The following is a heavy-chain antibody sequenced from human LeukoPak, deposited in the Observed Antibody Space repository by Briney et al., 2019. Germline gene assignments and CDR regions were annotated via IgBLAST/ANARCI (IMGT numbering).Heavy chain of an antibody. J-gene: IGHJ5*02. CDR3: ARDYYGSGGYSP. CDR2: ISSDGSST. CDR1: AFTFSSHY. D-gene: IGHD3-10*01. Sequence: GGSLRLSCAASAFTFSSHYLHWVRQAPGTGLVWVSRISSDGSSTDYAGSVKGRFTISRDNAKNTVYLQMNSLRADDTAVYYCARDYYGSGGYSPWGQGILVTVSS. V-gene: IGHV3-74*01.